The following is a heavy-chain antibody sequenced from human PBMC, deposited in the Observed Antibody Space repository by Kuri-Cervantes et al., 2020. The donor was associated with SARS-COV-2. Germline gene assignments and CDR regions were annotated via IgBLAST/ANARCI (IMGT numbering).Heavy chain of an antibody. V-gene: IGHV1-18*01. CDR1: GYTFTTFG. Sequence: ASVKVSCKASGYTFTTFGITWVRQAPGQGLEWMGWISGYNRNPNYAQSLQDRVTMTTDTSTSTAYMELSSLRSEDTAVYYCAREEYYYDSSGPVYFDYWGQGTLVTVSS. CDR2: ISGYNRNP. D-gene: IGHD3-22*01. J-gene: IGHJ4*02. CDR3: AREEYYYDSSGPVYFDY.